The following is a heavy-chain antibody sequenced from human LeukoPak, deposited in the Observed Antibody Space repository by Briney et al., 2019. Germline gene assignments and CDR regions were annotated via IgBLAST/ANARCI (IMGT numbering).Heavy chain of an antibody. J-gene: IGHJ3*02. Sequence: PSETLSLTCTVSGGSISSSSYYWGWIRQPPGKGLEWIGSIYYSGSTYYNPSLKSRVTISVDTSKNQFSLKLSSVTAADTAVYYCARQIHSGSYYNAFDIWGQGTMVTVSS. CDR3: ARQIHSGSYYNAFDI. CDR2: IYYSGST. D-gene: IGHD1-26*01. CDR1: GGSISSSSYY. V-gene: IGHV4-39*01.